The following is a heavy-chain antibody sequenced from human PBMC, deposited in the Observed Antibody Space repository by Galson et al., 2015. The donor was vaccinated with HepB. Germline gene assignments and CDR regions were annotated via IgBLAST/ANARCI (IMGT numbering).Heavy chain of an antibody. CDR3: ARGMRYCSSTSCYPRYYYMDV. CDR2: MNPNSGNT. CDR1: GYTFTSYD. V-gene: IGHV1-8*01. Sequence: SVKVSCKASGYTFTSYDINWVRQATGQGLEWMGWMNPNSGNTGYAQKFQGRVTMTRNTSISTAYMELSSLRSEDTAVYYCARGMRYCSSTSCYPRYYYMDVWGKGTTVTVSS. D-gene: IGHD2-2*01. J-gene: IGHJ6*03.